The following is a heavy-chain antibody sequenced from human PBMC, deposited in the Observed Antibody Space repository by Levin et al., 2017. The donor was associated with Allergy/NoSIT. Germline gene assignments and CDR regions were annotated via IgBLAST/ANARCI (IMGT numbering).Heavy chain of an antibody. CDR3: ARRSASAWNYYDY. Sequence: SDTLSLTCTVSGGSISSGYWSWIRQPPGKGLEWIGNIHYNGNTNYNPSLKSRVTISLDTSKSQFSLKLTSVTAADTAMYYCARRSASAWNYYDYWGQGTLVTVSS. V-gene: IGHV4-59*08. CDR2: IHYNGNT. J-gene: IGHJ4*02. D-gene: IGHD2-2*01. CDR1: GGSISSGY.